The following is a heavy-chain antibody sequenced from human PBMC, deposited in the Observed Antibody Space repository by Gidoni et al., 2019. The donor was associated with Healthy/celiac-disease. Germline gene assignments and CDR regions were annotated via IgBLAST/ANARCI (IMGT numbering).Heavy chain of an antibody. Sequence: QVQLQESGPGLVKPSQTLSLTCTVSGCSIRSGGYYWSWIRQHPGKGLEWIGYIYYSGSTYYNPSLKSRVTISVDTSKNQFSLKLSSVTAADTAVYYCARDIHSIYCSSTSCSDWYFDLWGRGTLVTVSS. D-gene: IGHD2-2*01. J-gene: IGHJ2*01. CDR1: GCSIRSGGYY. V-gene: IGHV4-31*03. CDR2: IYYSGST. CDR3: ARDIHSIYCSSTSCSDWYFDL.